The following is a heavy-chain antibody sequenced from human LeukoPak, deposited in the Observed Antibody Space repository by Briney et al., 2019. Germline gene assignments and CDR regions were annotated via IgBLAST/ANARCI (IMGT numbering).Heavy chain of an antibody. CDR2: ISPAGDST. J-gene: IGHJ4*02. CDR1: GFTFSDYS. D-gene: IGHD2-2*01. V-gene: IGHV3-23*01. CDR3: ARRLVTAGITDFFDS. Sequence: PGGSLRLSCTASGFTFSDYSMSWVRQAPGAGLEWVSAISPAGDSTTDADSVKGRFTSSRDNSKSTLYLQMNGLTAEDTALYYCARRLVTAGITDFFDSWGQGTLVSVSS.